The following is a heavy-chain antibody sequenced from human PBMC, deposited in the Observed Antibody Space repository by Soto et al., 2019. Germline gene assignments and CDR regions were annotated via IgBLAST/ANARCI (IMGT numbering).Heavy chain of an antibody. D-gene: IGHD1-26*01. CDR1: GFTFSSYG. J-gene: IGHJ4*02. CDR3: AREREAHSGSRYYYFDY. CDR2: IWYDGSNK. V-gene: IGHV3-33*01. Sequence: GGSLRLSCAASGFTFSSYGMHWVRQAPGKGLEWVAVIWYDGSNKYYADSVKGRFTISRDNSKNTLYLQMNSLRAEDTAVYYCAREREAHSGSRYYYFDYWGQGTLVTVSS.